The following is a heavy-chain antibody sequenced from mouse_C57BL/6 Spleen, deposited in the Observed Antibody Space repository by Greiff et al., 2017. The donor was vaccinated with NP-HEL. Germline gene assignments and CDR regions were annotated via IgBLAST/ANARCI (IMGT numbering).Heavy chain of an antibody. J-gene: IGHJ3*01. CDR3: TRVGGYERFAY. CDR1: GYTFTDYE. V-gene: IGHV1-15*01. Sequence: VQLQQSGAELVRPGASVTLSCKASGYTFTDYEMHWVKQTPVHGLEWIGAFDPETGGTAYNQKFKGKAILTADKSSSTAYMELRSLTSEDSAVYYWTRVGGYERFAYWGQGTLVTVSA. D-gene: IGHD2-2*01. CDR2: FDPETGGT.